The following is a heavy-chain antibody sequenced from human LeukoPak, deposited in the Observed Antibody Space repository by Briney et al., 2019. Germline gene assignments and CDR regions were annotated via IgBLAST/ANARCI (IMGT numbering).Heavy chain of an antibody. CDR1: GGSISSYY. V-gene: IGHV4-59*08. J-gene: IGHJ4*02. D-gene: IGHD5-18*01. CDR2: IYYSGST. Sequence: SETLSLTCTVSGGSISSYYWSWIRQPPGKGLEWIGYIYYSGSTNYNPSLKSRVTISVDTSKNQFSLKLSSVTAADTAVYYCARQSLRNTAMVFGYWGQGTLVTVSS. CDR3: ARQSLRNTAMVFGY.